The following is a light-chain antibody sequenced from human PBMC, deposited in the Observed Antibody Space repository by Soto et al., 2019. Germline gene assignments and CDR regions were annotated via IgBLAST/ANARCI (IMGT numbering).Light chain of an antibody. CDR3: SSYAGIDSLV. Sequence: QAALTQPPSASGSPGQSVTISCTGTSSDVGGYNFVSWYQQHPGKAPKLMLYEVTKRSSGVPDRFSASKSGNTASLTVSGLQAEDEADYYCSSYAGIDSLVFGGGTKLTVL. CDR2: EVT. J-gene: IGLJ2*01. V-gene: IGLV2-8*01. CDR1: SSDVGGYNF.